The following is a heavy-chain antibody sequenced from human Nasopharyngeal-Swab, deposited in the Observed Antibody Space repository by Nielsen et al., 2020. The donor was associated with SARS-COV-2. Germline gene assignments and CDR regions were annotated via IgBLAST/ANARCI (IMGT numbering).Heavy chain of an antibody. V-gene: IGHV3-30*04. Sequence: GESLKISCAASGFTFSSYAMHWVRQAPGKGLEWVAVILYDGSNKYYADSVKGRFTISRDNSKNTLYLQMNSLRAEDTAVYYCARLGGGGGNYWGQGTLVTVSS. CDR1: GFTFSSYA. J-gene: IGHJ4*02. CDR2: ILYDGSNK. D-gene: IGHD1-26*01. CDR3: ARLGGGGGNY.